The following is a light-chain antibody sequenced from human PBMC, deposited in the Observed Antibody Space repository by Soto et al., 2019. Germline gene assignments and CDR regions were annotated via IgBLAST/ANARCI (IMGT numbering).Light chain of an antibody. Sequence: QSVLTQPASVSGSPGQSITISCVGTSSDVGRYTYVSWYQQYPGKAPKLIIYDVYNRPSGVSNRFSGSKSGNTASLTISGLQAEDEADYYCTSYTSASTPYVSGSGTKVTVL. J-gene: IGLJ1*01. CDR2: DVY. CDR3: TSYTSASTPYV. CDR1: SSDVGRYTY. V-gene: IGLV2-14*01.